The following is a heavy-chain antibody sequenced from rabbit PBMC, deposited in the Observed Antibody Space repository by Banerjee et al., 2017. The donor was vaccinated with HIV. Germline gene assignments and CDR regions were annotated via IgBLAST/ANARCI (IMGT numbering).Heavy chain of an antibody. D-gene: IGHD1-1*01. CDR1: EFSFSSTFY. CDR3: ARDLGGVIGWNFNL. J-gene: IGHJ4*01. Sequence: QSLEESGGDLVKPEGSLTLTCTASEFSFSSTFYMCWVRQAPGKGLEWIACINTISGDTVYATWAKGRFTISKASWTTVTLQMTSLTAADTASYFCARDLGGVIGWNFNLWGQGTLVTVS. CDR2: INTISGDT. V-gene: IGHV1S40*01.